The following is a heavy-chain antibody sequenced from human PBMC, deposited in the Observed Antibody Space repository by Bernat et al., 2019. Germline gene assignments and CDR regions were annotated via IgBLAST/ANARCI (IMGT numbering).Heavy chain of an antibody. J-gene: IGHJ3*02. V-gene: IGHV3-9*01. D-gene: IGHD3-10*01. CDR3: AKDLSAFCCTMIQGARRGGAFDI. Sequence: EVQLVESGGGLVQPGRSLRLSCAASGFTFDDYAMHWVRQAPGKGLEWVSGISWNSGSIGYADSVKGRFTISRDNAKNSLYLQMNSLRAEDTTLYYCAKDLSAFCCTMIQGARRGGAFDIWGQGTMVTVSS. CDR1: GFTFDDYA. CDR2: ISWNSGSI.